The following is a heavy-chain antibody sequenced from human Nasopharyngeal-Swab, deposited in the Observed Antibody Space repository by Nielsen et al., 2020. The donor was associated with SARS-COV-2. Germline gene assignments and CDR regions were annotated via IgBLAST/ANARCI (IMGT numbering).Heavy chain of an antibody. CDR1: GYTFTSYG. J-gene: IGHJ4*02. D-gene: IGHD2-2*01. CDR2: ISAYNGNT. V-gene: IGHV1-18*01. Sequence: ASVKVSCKASGYTFTSYGISWVRQAPGQGLEWMGWISAYNGNTNYAQKLQGRVTMTTDTSTSTVYMELRSLRSDDTAVYYCARDIDIVVVPAAIGGDYWGQGTLVTVSS. CDR3: ARDIDIVVVPAAIGGDY.